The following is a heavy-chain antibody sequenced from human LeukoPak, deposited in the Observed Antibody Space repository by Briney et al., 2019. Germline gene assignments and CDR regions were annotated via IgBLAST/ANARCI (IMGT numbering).Heavy chain of an antibody. D-gene: IGHD6-6*01. CDR2: INHSGST. V-gene: IGHV4-34*01. Sequence: PSETLSLTCAVYGGSFSGYYWSWIRQPPGKGLEWIGEINHSGSTNYNPSLKSRVTISVDTSKNQFSLKLSSVTAADTAVYYCARDLVSSSSRGAFDIWGQGTMVTVSS. J-gene: IGHJ3*02. CDR3: ARDLVSSSSRGAFDI. CDR1: GGSFSGYY.